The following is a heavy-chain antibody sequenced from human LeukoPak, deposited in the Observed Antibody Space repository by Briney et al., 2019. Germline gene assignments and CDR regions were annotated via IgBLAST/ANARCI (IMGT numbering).Heavy chain of an antibody. V-gene: IGHV4-39*02. Sequence: SETLSLTCTVSGGSISSSSYYWGWIRQPPGKGLEWIGSIYYSGSTYYNPSLKSRVTISVDASKNQFSLKLSSVTAADTAVYYCARDSGRAATSPWGHGTLVTVSS. CDR3: ARDSGRAATSP. CDR1: GGSISSSSYY. D-gene: IGHD6-13*01. CDR2: IYYSGST. J-gene: IGHJ4*01.